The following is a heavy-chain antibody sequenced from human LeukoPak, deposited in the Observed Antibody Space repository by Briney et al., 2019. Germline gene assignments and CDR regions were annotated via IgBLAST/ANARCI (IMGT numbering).Heavy chain of an antibody. CDR1: GFTFDDYA. Sequence: PGGSLRLSCAASGFTFDDYAMHWVRQAPGKGLEWVSLISGDGGSTYYADSVKGRFTISRDNSKNSLYLQMNSLRTEDTALYYCAKDGYCTNGVCYPSEYFQHWGQGTLVTASS. J-gene: IGHJ1*01. D-gene: IGHD2-8*01. CDR2: ISGDGGST. CDR3: AKDGYCTNGVCYPSEYFQH. V-gene: IGHV3-43*02.